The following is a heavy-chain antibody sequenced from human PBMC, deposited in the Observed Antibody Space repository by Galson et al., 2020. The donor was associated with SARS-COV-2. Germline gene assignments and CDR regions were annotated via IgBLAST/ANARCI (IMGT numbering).Heavy chain of an antibody. CDR2: TSHSGTT. V-gene: IGHV4-34*01. D-gene: IGHD7-27*01. CDR3: AREKRERLINWGKGAFDI. Sequence: SETLSLTCAVYGGSLIAYRWNWIRQPPGKGLEWIGETSHSGTTNYNPSLKSRVTISVDTSKNQFSLKLSSVTVADTAVYYCAREKRERLINWGKGAFDIWGQGTMGTVSS. CDR1: GGSLIAYR. J-gene: IGHJ3*02.